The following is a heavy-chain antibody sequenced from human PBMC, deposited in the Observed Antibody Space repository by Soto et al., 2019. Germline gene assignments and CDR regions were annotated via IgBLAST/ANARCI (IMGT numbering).Heavy chain of an antibody. CDR3: AHPRGYGVFDAVDI. Sequence: GGSLRLSCAASGFIFSTYAMNWVRQAPGEGLEWVSAISSSGDTTFYAESVRGRFTISRDNSVKTLYLQMSSLRTEDTAVYYCAHPRGYGVFDAVDIWGQGTMVTVSS. D-gene: IGHD4-17*01. CDR1: GFIFSTYA. J-gene: IGHJ3*02. V-gene: IGHV3-23*01. CDR2: ISSSGDTT.